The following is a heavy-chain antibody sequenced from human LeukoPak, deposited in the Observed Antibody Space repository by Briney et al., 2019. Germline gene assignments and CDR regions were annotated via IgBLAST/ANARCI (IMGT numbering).Heavy chain of an antibody. CDR2: IKQDGSEK. D-gene: IGHD3-9*01. V-gene: IGHV3-7*01. CDR3: ARDQSYDILTGYYYFGY. J-gene: IGHJ4*02. CDR1: GFTFSSYW. Sequence: GGSLRLSRAASGFTFSSYWMSWVRQAPGKGLEWVANIKQDGSEKYYVDSVKGRFTISRDNAKNSLYLQMNSLRAEDTAVYYCARDQSYDILTGYYYFGYWGQGTLVTVSS.